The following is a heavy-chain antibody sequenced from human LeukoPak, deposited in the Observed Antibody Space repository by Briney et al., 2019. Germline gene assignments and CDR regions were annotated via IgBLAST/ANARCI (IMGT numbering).Heavy chain of an antibody. D-gene: IGHD2-21*01. Sequence: GGSLRLSXAGHGFTFSSYEINWVRQAPGKGLEWISYIGINEDNIYYADSVKGRFTISRDNAKSSVFLQMNSLRVEDTAVYYCARETAHCGGDCYDYWGQGTLVTVSS. CDR2: IGINEDNI. CDR3: ARETAHCGGDCYDY. J-gene: IGHJ4*02. V-gene: IGHV3-48*03. CDR1: GFTFSSYE.